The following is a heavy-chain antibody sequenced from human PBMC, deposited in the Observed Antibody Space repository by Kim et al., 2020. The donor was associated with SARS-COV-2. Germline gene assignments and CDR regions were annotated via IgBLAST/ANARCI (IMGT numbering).Heavy chain of an antibody. D-gene: IGHD4-4*01. CDR1: GASISSGSCS. Sequence: SETLSLTCDVSGASISSGSCSWSWIRQSPGQGLEWIASIYQSGGTYYTPSLKSRLSISMDRSRNRFSLTLTSVTAADTAVYYCARGPYSDYFDYWGQGTL. V-gene: IGHV4-30-2*06. CDR3: ARGPYSDYFDY. J-gene: IGHJ4*02. CDR2: IYQSGGT.